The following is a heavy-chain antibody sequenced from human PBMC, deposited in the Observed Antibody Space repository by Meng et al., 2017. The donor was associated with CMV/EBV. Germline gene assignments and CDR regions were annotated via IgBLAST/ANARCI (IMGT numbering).Heavy chain of an antibody. CDR2: IIPIFGTA. V-gene: IGHV1-69*05. Sequence: TFSSYAISWVRQAPGQGLEWMGGIIPIFGTANYAQKFQGSVTITTDESTSTAYMELSSLRSEDTAVYYCARGGGTIFGVVTNNWFDPWGQGTLVTVSS. J-gene: IGHJ5*02. CDR3: ARGGGTIFGVVTNNWFDP. D-gene: IGHD3-3*01. CDR1: TFSSYA.